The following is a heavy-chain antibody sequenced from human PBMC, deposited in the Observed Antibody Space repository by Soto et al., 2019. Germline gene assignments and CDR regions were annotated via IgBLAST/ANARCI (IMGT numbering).Heavy chain of an antibody. J-gene: IGHJ5*01. Sequence: QVQLVQSGAEVKKPGASVKISCKASGYNFTSFAMPWVRQAPGQRPEWMGWINVGNGNTQYSQNFQGRVTITRDTSASTAYMELSSLRHEDTAVYYCAKAPGCSGYDSWFDSWGQGTLVSVSS. CDR1: GYNFTSFA. CDR3: AKAPGCSGYDSWFDS. V-gene: IGHV1-3*01. D-gene: IGHD5-12*01. CDR2: INVGNGNT.